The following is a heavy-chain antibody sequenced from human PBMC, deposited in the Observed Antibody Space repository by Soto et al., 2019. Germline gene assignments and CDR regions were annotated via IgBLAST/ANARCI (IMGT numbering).Heavy chain of an antibody. V-gene: IGHV1-69*02. D-gene: IGHD6-13*01. Sequence: SVKVSCKAPGGTFSSYTISWVRQAPGQGLEWMGRIIPILGIANYAQKFQGRVTITADKSTSTAYMELSSLRSEDTAAYYCATYSSSSNYYYYGMDVWGQGTTVTVSS. CDR2: IIPILGIA. CDR1: GGTFSSYT. CDR3: ATYSSSSNYYYYGMDV. J-gene: IGHJ6*02.